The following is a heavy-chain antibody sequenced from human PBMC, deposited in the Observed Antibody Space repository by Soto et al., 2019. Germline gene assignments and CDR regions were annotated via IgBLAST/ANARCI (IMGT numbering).Heavy chain of an antibody. CDR1: GGSISSGDYY. Sequence: SETLSLTCTVSGGSISSGDYYWNWIRQPPGKGLEWIGYIYYTGTTKYNPSLKSRATLSVDTAKNRFSLNLTSLTAADTAVYYCARGDSFHPWGQGTLVTVSS. CDR2: IYYTGTT. V-gene: IGHV4-30-4*01. J-gene: IGHJ5*02. CDR3: ARGDSFHP.